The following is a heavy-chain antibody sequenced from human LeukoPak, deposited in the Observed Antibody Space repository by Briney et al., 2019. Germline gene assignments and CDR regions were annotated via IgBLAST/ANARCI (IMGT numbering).Heavy chain of an antibody. J-gene: IGHJ4*02. Sequence: GGSLRLSCAASGFTFTTYAMCWVRQAPGKGLEWVSCIGNSGGDTVYADSVRGRFTVSKDTSRNTLFLEMNSLRAEDTAIYYCAKRGGESSGWGPFDYWGQGTLVTVSS. CDR2: IGNSGGDT. CDR3: AKRGGESSGWGPFDY. D-gene: IGHD6-19*01. CDR1: GFTFTTYA. V-gene: IGHV3-23*01.